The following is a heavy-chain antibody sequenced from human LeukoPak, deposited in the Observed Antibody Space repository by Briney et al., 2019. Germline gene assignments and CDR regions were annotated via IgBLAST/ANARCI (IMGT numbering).Heavy chain of an antibody. Sequence: GGSLRLSCAASGFTFSDYIFNWVRQAPGKGLEWVSSISSSSSYKYYADSLKGRFTISRDNAKNSLYLQVNSLRAEDTAVYYCARIHDIDNSYHLDFWGHGTLVTVSS. CDR2: ISSSSSYK. D-gene: IGHD2-15*01. V-gene: IGHV3-21*01. J-gene: IGHJ4*01. CDR3: ARIHDIDNSYHLDF. CDR1: GFTFSDYI.